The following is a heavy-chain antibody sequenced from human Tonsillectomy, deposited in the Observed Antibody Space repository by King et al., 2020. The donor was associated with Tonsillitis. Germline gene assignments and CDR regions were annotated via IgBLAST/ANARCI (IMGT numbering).Heavy chain of an antibody. V-gene: IGHV4-34*01. CDR1: IGSFSGYY. CDR3: ASRTGYSSSRDY. CDR2: IYHSGST. J-gene: IGHJ4*02. Sequence: VQLQQWGAGLLKPSETLSLTCTVYIGSFSGYYWNWIRQPPGKGLEWIGEIYHSGSTNYNPSLKGRVTISVDKSKNQFSLKLSSVTAADTAIYYCASRTGYSSSRDYWGQGTLVTVSS. D-gene: IGHD6-13*01.